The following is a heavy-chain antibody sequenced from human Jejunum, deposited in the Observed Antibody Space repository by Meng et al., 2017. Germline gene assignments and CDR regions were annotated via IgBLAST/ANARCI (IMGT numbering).Heavy chain of an antibody. CDR1: GASISDSNW. CDR3: ARDLLGPAIAATGWFYP. Sequence: VQLQGSGPGLVKPPGTLSLTCAVSGASISDSNWWSWVRQPLGKALEWIGEIYHTGTTNYNPSLKSRVTMSLDKSKNQFSLELTSVTAADTAVYYCARDLLGPAIAATGWFYPWGQGTLVTVSS. V-gene: IGHV4-4*03. D-gene: IGHD6-13*01. CDR2: IYHTGTT. J-gene: IGHJ5*02.